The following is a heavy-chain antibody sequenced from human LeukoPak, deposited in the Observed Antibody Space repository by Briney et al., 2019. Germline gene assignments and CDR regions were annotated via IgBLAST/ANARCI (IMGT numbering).Heavy chain of an antibody. Sequence: GGSLRLSCAASGFRSSDYYMNWIRQAPGKGLEWISYISNSAGTTFYADSVKGRFTISRDSAKNSLFLHMSSLQAEDTAVYYCATTHGNFDWLMYYWGQGTLVTVSS. J-gene: IGHJ4*02. V-gene: IGHV3-11*04. D-gene: IGHD3-9*01. CDR2: ISNSAGTT. CDR1: GFRSSDYY. CDR3: ATTHGNFDWLMYY.